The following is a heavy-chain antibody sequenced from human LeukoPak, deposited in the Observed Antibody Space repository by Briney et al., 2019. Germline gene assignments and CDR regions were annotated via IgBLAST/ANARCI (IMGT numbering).Heavy chain of an antibody. CDR3: ARDFGYSGYDFLGFDY. CDR2: ISSSGSTI. D-gene: IGHD5-12*01. Sequence: PGGSLRLSCAASGFAFSDYYMSWIRQAPGKGLEWVSYISSSGSTIYYADSVKGRFTISRDNAKNSLYLQMNSLRAEDAAVYYCARDFGYSGYDFLGFDYWGQGTLVTVSS. V-gene: IGHV3-11*01. CDR1: GFAFSDYY. J-gene: IGHJ4*02.